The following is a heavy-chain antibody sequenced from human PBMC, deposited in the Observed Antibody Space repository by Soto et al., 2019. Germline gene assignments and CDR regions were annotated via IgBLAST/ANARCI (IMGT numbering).Heavy chain of an antibody. CDR1: GFSDSDNY. Sequence: EVQLVESGGGLIQPGGSLRLSCVVSGFSDSDNYLTWVRQAPGKGLECVSVIYADGRTYYTASVMGRFTLSRDNSKNTLYLQLNSLRVEDTAMYFCTRDCYGLGRNWGQGTLVSVSS. J-gene: IGHJ4*02. D-gene: IGHD3-10*01. CDR3: TRDCYGLGRN. V-gene: IGHV3-53*01. CDR2: IYADGRT.